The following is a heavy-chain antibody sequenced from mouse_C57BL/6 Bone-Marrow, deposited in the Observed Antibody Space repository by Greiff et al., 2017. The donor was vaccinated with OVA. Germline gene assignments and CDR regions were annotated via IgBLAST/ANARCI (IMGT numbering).Heavy chain of an antibody. CDR3: ARDPFTTVVGYFDV. CDR2: ISDGGSYT. Sequence: EVKVVESGGGLVKPGGSLKLSCAASGFTFSSYAMSWVRQTPEKRLEWVATISDGGSYTYYPDNVKGRFTISRDNAKNNLYLQMSHLKSEDTAMYYCARDPFTTVVGYFDVWGTGTTVTVSS. CDR1: GFTFSSYA. J-gene: IGHJ1*03. D-gene: IGHD1-1*01. V-gene: IGHV5-4*01.